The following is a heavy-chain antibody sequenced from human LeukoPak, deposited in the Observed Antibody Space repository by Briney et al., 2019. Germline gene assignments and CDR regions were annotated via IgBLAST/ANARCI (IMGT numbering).Heavy chain of an antibody. V-gene: IGHV3-23*01. CDR1: GFTFSSYA. CDR2: IIGTGDTT. Sequence: GGSLRLSCAASGFTFSSYAMSWARKAPGKGLEWFSSIIGTGDTTYYADSVKGRFIISRDYSKNTLYLRMNSLRAEDTALYYCAKVNKRNRDGYKNTIDAFDIWGQGTMVTVSS. J-gene: IGHJ3*02. D-gene: IGHD5-24*01. CDR3: AKVNKRNRDGYKNTIDAFDI.